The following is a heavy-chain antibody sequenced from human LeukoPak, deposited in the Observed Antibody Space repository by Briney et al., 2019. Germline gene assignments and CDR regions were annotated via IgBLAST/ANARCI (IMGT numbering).Heavy chain of an antibody. CDR1: GYTFTSYG. D-gene: IGHD1-26*01. CDR2: ISAYNGNT. J-gene: IGHJ5*02. CDR3: ARGGVGATTTPFHDGFDP. Sequence: ASVKVSCKASGYTFTSYGITWVGQAPGQGLKGMGWISAYNGNTNYAQKLQGRVTITTDTSTSPASMELRALRSDDTAVYYCARGGVGATTTPFHDGFDPWGQGTLVTVSS. V-gene: IGHV1-18*01.